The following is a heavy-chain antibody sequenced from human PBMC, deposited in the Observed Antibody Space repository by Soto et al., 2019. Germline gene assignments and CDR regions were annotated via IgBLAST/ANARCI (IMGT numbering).Heavy chain of an antibody. J-gene: IGHJ4*02. V-gene: IGHV3-33*01. CDR2: IWYDGSHE. D-gene: IGHD4-17*01. CDR3: TRGGDYGGNVFDY. CDR1: GFTFNNND. Sequence: QVQLVESGGGVVQPGRPLRLSCAASGFTFNNNDMHWVRQAPGKGREWVAVIWYDGSHENYADFVKGRFTISRDNSKNTLYLQMNTLRVEDTAVYYCTRGGDYGGNVFDYWGQGTLVTVSS.